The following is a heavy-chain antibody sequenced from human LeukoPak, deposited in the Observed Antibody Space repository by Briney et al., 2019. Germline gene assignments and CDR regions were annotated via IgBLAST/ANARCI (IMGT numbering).Heavy chain of an antibody. CDR1: GFTFSSYW. CDR3: TRDPSDDPSFDY. CDR2: IYSGGST. Sequence: GGSLRHSCAASGFTFSSYWMHWVRQAPGKGLEWVSVIYSGGSTYYADSVKGRFTISRDKSKNTLYLQMNSLRVEDTAVYYCTRDPSDDPSFDYWGQGTLVTVSS. J-gene: IGHJ4*02. D-gene: IGHD3-16*01. V-gene: IGHV3-53*01.